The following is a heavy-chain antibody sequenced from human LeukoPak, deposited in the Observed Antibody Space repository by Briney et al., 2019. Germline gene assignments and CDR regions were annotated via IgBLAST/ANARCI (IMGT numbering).Heavy chain of an antibody. J-gene: IGHJ5*02. D-gene: IGHD3-3*01. Sequence: ASVKVSCKASGGTFSSYAISWVRQDPGQGIEWMGGIIPIFGTANYAQKFQGRVTTNEDESTRTAYMALGRLRSEETAVYYFAREIQSFTIFGGVPGAHWFDPWGQGTLVTVSS. CDR3: AREIQSFTIFGGVPGAHWFDP. CDR2: IIPIFGTA. CDR1: GGTFSSYA. V-gene: IGHV1-69*13.